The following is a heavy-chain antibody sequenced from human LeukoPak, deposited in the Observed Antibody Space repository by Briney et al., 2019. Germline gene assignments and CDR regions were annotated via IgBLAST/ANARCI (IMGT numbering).Heavy chain of an antibody. CDR2: IRYDGSNK. D-gene: IGHD5-18*01. CDR1: GFTFSSYG. Sequence: PGGSLRLSCAASGFTFSSYGMHWVRQAPGKGLEWVAFIRYDGSNKYYADSVKGRFTISRDNSKNTLYLQMNSLRAEDTAVYYCAKDLGGDTDMVAVDYWGQGTLVTLSS. J-gene: IGHJ4*02. CDR3: AKDLGGDTDMVAVDY. V-gene: IGHV3-30*02.